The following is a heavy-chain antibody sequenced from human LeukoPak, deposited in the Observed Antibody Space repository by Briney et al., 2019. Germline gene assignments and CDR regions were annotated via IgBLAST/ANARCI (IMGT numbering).Heavy chain of an antibody. Sequence: GGSLRLSCAASGXTFSNYAMSWVRQAAGKGLEWVSTISGRGGSTYYADSVKGRFTISRDNSRNTLYLQMNSLRAEDTAVYYCSYYYDSSGYLDYWGQGTLVTVSS. D-gene: IGHD3-22*01. CDR1: GXTFSNYA. J-gene: IGHJ4*02. V-gene: IGHV3-23*01. CDR3: SYYYDSSGYLDY. CDR2: ISGRGGST.